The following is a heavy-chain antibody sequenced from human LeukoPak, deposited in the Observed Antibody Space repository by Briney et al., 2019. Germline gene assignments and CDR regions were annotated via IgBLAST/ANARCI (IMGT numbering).Heavy chain of an antibody. V-gene: IGHV1-69*04. CDR1: GGTFSSYA. CDR3: ARAKMATIIGYYYYYMDV. CDR2: IIPILGIA. D-gene: IGHD5-24*01. Sequence: SVKVSCKASGGTFSSYAISWVRQAPGQGLEWMGRIIPILGIANYAQKFQGRVTITRDTSASTAYMELSSLRSEDTTVYYCARAKMATIIGYYYYYMDVWGKGTTVTVSS. J-gene: IGHJ6*03.